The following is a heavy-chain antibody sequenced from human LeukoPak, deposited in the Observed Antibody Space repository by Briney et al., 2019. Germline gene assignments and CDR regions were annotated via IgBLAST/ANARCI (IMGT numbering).Heavy chain of an antibody. V-gene: IGHV4-38-2*01. J-gene: IGHJ4*02. CDR1: DYSISSGYY. Sequence: PSESLSLTCAVSDYSISSGYYWGWIRQPPGKGLEWIGSIYHSGSTYYNPSLKSRVTISGDTSKNQLSLKLSSLTAADTAVYYCARSYCSSSTCIRYYFDYWGQGTLVTVSS. D-gene: IGHD2-2*01. CDR2: IYHSGST. CDR3: ARSYCSSSTCIRYYFDY.